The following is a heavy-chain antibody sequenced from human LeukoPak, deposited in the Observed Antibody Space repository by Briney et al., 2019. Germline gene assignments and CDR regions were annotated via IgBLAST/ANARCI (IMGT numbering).Heavy chain of an antibody. J-gene: IGHJ6*03. CDR1: GGSISSGGYY. CDR2: SYHSGST. D-gene: IGHD3-22*01. V-gene: IGHV4-30-2*01. Sequence: SQTLSLTCIVSGGSISSGGYYWSWIRQPPGKGLEWIGYSYHSGSTYYNPSLKSRVTISVDRSKNQFSLKLSSVTAADTAVYYCARHIGYYDSSGLGYYMDVWGKGTTVTVSS. CDR3: ARHIGYYDSSGLGYYMDV.